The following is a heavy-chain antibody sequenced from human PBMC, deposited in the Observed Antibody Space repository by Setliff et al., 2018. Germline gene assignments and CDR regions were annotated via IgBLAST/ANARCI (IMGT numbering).Heavy chain of an antibody. Sequence: GGSLRLSCAASGFTFSDYYMSWVRQAPGKGLEWVANIKQDGSEKYNVDSVKGRFTISRDNAKNSLYLQMNSLRAEDTAVYYCARDHVYGSQYYYYYYGMDVWGQGTTVTVSS. D-gene: IGHD3-10*01. CDR1: GFTFSDYY. CDR3: ARDHVYGSQYYYYYYGMDV. CDR2: IKQDGSEK. V-gene: IGHV3-7*01. J-gene: IGHJ6*02.